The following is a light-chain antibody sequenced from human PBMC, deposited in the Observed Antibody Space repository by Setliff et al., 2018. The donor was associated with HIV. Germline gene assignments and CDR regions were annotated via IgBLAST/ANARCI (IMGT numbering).Light chain of an antibody. V-gene: IGLV2-18*02. Sequence: GTSSDVGSYNRVSWYQQPPGTAPKLMIYEVSNRPSGVPDRFSGSKSGNTASLTISGLQAEDEADYYCSSYTSSTTVLFGGGTKVTVL. CDR2: EVS. CDR1: SSDVGSYNR. CDR3: SSYTSSTTVL. J-gene: IGLJ2*01.